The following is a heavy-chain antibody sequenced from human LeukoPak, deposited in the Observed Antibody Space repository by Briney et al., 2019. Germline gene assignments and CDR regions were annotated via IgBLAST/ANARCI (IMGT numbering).Heavy chain of an antibody. CDR1: GGSISSYY. D-gene: IGHD4-23*01. CDR2: IYTSGST. V-gene: IGHV4-4*09. CDR3: ARPNLDDYGGNSGLYWYFDL. Sequence: SETLSLTCTVSGGSISSYYWSWIRQPPGKGLEWIGYIYTSGSTNYDPSLKSRVTISVDTSKNQFSLKLSSVTAADTAVYYCARPNLDDYGGNSGLYWYFDLWGRGTLVTVSS. J-gene: IGHJ2*01.